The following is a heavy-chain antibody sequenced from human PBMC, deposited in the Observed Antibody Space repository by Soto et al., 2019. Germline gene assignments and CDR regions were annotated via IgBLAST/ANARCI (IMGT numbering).Heavy chain of an antibody. V-gene: IGHV3-74*01. CDR2: INSDGSER. CDR1: GFTFRNYW. Sequence: EVQLVESGGQLVQPGGSLGLSCAASGFTFRNYWMHWVRQAPGKGLVWVARINSDGSERSYADSVKGRVTISRDNAKNTLHLQVNSLMLADTAVYYCKRALYYDFWSGLDARALDYGLDVWGHGTTVNVSS. D-gene: IGHD3-3*01. CDR3: KRALYYDFWSGLDARALDYGLDV. J-gene: IGHJ6*02.